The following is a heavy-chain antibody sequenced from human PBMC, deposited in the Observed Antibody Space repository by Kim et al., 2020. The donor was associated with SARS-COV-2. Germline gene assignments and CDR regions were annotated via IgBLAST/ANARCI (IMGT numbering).Heavy chain of an antibody. Sequence: ASVKVSCMASGYFFSTYDINWVRQASGQGLEWLGWVTPSSGNTGYAQKFQGRVTVTRDNSIRTAYLELSNLRSEDTAVYYCARTTSGWPTWFDSWGQGTL. CDR3: ARTTSGWPTWFDS. CDR2: VTPSSGNT. J-gene: IGHJ5*01. V-gene: IGHV1-8*02. CDR1: GYFFSTYD. D-gene: IGHD6-19*01.